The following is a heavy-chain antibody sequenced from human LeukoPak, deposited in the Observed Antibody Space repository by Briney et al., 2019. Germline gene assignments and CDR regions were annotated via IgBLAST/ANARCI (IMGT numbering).Heavy chain of an antibody. J-gene: IGHJ4*02. CDR2: ISGNGVGT. CDR3: AKDLXWGLDY. V-gene: IGHV3-23*01. CDR1: GFAFRSYG. Sequence: GGSLRLSCAASGFAFRSYGMSWVRQAPGKGLEWVSAISGNGVGTYYADSVKGRFTISRDNSKNTLYLQMNNLRAEDTAVYYCAKDLXWGLDYWGQGTPVTVSS. D-gene: IGHD7-27*01.